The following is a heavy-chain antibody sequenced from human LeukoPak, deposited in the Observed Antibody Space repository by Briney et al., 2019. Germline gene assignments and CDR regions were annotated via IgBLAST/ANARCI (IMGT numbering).Heavy chain of an antibody. CDR2: IIPIFGTA. D-gene: IGHD3-22*01. CDR1: GGTFSSYA. Sequence: SVKVSCKASGGTFSSYAISWVRQAPGQGLEWMGGIIPIFGTANYAQKFQGRVTITADESTSTAYMELSSLRSEDTAVYYCARDVVVVITDYYYYGMDVWGQGTTVTVSS. V-gene: IGHV1-69*13. CDR3: ARDVVVVITDYYYYGMDV. J-gene: IGHJ6*02.